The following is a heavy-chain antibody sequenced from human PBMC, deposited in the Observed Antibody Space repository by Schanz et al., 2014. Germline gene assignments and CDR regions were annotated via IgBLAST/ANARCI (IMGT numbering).Heavy chain of an antibody. CDR2: IYYRGNT. V-gene: IGHV4-59*06. CDR1: GGSISSYY. J-gene: IGHJ5*02. CDR3: ARVPEPGWFDP. Sequence: QVQLQESGPGLVRPSETLSLTCTVSGGSISSYYWSWIRQSPGKGLEWIGFIYYRGNTYYNPSLKSRGAISLDPSKTQFFLNLNSLTAADTAVYYCARVPEPGWFDPWGQGTLVTVSS. D-gene: IGHD1-26*01.